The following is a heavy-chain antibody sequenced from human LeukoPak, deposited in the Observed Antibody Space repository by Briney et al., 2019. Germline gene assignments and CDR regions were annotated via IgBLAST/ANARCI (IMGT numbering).Heavy chain of an antibody. CDR2: IYTSGST. D-gene: IGHD6-13*01. J-gene: IGHJ5*02. CDR1: GGSISSYY. V-gene: IGHV4-4*07. CDR3: ARHAINAYSSSWYWFDP. Sequence: PSETLSLTCTVSGGSISSYYWSWIRQPAGKGLEWIGRIYTSGSTNYNPSLKSRVTMSVDTSKNQFSLKLSSVTAADTAVYYCARHAINAYSSSWYWFDPWGQGTLVTVSS.